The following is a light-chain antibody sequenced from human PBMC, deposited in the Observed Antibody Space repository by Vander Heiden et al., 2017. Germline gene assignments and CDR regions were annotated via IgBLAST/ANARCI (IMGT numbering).Light chain of an antibody. V-gene: IGKV3-20*01. CDR1: QSVSSSY. CDR3: QQYGSSPPLT. J-gene: IGKJ4*01. CDR2: GAS. Sequence: DIVLTQSPGTLSLSLGERATLSCRASQSVSSSYLAWYQQKPGQAPRLLIYGASSRATGIPDRFSGSGSGTDFTLTISRLEPEDVAVYYCQQYGSSPPLTFGGGTKVEIK.